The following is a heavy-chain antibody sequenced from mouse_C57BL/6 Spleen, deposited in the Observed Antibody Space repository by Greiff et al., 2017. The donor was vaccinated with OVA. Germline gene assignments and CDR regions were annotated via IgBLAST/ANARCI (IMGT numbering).Heavy chain of an antibody. Sequence: EVKLMESGPGLAKPSQTLSLTCSVTGYSITSDYWNWIRKFPGNKLEYMGYISYSGSTYYNPSLKSRISITRDTSKNQYYLQLNSVTTEDTAIYYCARYPLYSYYGSTWYFDVWGTGTTVTVSS. CDR1: GYSITSDY. V-gene: IGHV3-8*01. CDR3: ARYPLYSYYGSTWYFDV. D-gene: IGHD1-1*01. J-gene: IGHJ1*03. CDR2: ISYSGST.